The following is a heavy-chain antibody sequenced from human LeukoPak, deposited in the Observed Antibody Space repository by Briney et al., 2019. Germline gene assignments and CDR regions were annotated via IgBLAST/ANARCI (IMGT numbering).Heavy chain of an antibody. CDR1: GGTFSSYA. CDR2: IIPIFGTA. J-gene: IGHJ4*02. D-gene: IGHD6-13*01. CDR3: ARVGGLHIIAAADY. V-gene: IGHV1-69*05. Sequence: GASVKVSCKASGGTFSSYAISWVRQAPGQGLEWMGGIIPIFGTANYAQKLQGRVTMTTDTSTSTAYMELRSLRSDDTAVYYCARVGGLHIIAAADYWGQGTLVTVSS.